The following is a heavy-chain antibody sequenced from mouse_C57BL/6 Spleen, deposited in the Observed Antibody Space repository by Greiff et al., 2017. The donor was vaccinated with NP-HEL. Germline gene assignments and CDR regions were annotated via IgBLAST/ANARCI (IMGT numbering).Heavy chain of an antibody. Sequence: QVQLQQSGPELVKPGASVKISCKASGYAFSSSWMNWVKQRPGKGLEWIGRIYPGDGDTNYNGKFKGKATLTADKSSSTAYMQLSSLTSEDSAVYFCARGNYYGSSYGPFDYWGQGTTLTVSS. V-gene: IGHV1-82*01. CDR1: GYAFSSSW. CDR3: ARGNYYGSSYGPFDY. J-gene: IGHJ2*01. CDR2: IYPGDGDT. D-gene: IGHD1-1*01.